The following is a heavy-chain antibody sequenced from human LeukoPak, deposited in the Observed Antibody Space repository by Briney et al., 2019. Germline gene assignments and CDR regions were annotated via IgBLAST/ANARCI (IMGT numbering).Heavy chain of an antibody. CDR1: GFTFSSYA. V-gene: IGHV3-23*01. Sequence: PGGSLRLSCAASGFTFSSYAMCWVRQAPGKGLEWVSAISGSGGSTYYADSVKGRFTISRDNSKNTLYLQMNSLRAEDTAVYYCAKKYYYDSSGYYRENDYWGQGTLVTVSS. CDR3: AKKYYYDSSGYYRENDY. D-gene: IGHD3-22*01. J-gene: IGHJ4*02. CDR2: ISGSGGST.